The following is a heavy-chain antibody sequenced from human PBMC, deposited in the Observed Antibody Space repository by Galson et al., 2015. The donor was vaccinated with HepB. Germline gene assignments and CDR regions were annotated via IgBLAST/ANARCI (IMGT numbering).Heavy chain of an antibody. J-gene: IGHJ4*02. CDR2: IRSSSSHI. D-gene: IGHD6-19*01. V-gene: IGHV3-21*01. CDR1: GFTFSSSS. CDR3: AREIRGWYPAGRC. Sequence: SLRLSCAASGFTFSSSSMNWVRQAPGKGLEWVSSIRSSSSHIYYADSVKGRFTISRDNAQKSLYLQLNSLSAGNTAVYYCAREIRGWYPAGRCWGQGPLVTVSS.